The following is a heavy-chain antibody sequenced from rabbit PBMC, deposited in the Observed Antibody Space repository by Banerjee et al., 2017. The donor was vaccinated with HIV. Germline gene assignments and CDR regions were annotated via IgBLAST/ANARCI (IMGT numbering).Heavy chain of an antibody. D-gene: IGHD6-1*01. CDR3: ARPGYADYGYAFSL. Sequence: QEQLVESGGGLVKPEGSLTLTCTAAGFSFSKNYVMCWVRQAPGKGPEWIADIYPGFGIRNYANSVKGRFTISSDNAQNTVFLQMTSLTASDTATYFCARPGYADYGYAFSLWGPGTLVTVS. CDR2: IYPGFGIR. V-gene: IGHV1S47*01. CDR1: GFSFSKNYV. J-gene: IGHJ4*01.